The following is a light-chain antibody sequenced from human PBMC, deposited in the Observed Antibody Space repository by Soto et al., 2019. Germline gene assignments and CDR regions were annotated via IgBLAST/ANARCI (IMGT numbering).Light chain of an antibody. J-gene: IGLJ2*01. Sequence: QSALTQPRSVSGSPGQSVTISCTGTSSDVGGYNYVSWYQQHPGKAPKVMIYDVSKRPSGVPDRFSGSKSGNTASLTISGLQAEYEADYYCCSYAGSYPVVFGGGTKLTVL. CDR3: CSYAGSYPVV. CDR2: DVS. V-gene: IGLV2-11*01. CDR1: SSDVGGYNY.